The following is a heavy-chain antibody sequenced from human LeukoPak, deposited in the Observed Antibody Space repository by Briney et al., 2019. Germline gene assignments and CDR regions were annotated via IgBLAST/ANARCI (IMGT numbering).Heavy chain of an antibody. V-gene: IGHV3-23*01. CDR1: GFTFSSYA. D-gene: IGHD1-26*01. CDR3: AKADRPHGGSSGDY. J-gene: IGHJ4*02. Sequence: GGSLRLSCAASGFTFSSYAMSWVRQAPGMGLEWVSAISGSGGSTYYADSVKGRFTISRDNSKNTLYLQMNSLRAEDTAVYYCAKADRPHGGSSGDYWGQGTLVTVSS. CDR2: ISGSGGST.